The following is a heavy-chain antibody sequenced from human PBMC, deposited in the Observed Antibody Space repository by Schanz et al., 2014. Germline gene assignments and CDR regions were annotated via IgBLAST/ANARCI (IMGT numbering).Heavy chain of an antibody. CDR2: ISDSGTYT. Sequence: QVQVVQSGGGLVKPGASLRLSCEASGFVFGDYYMTWLRQAPGKGLEWLSYISDSGTYTNYADSVKGRFTISRDNAKSSLYLQMNSLRVEDTAVYYCARGGFGEVSYFDYWGQGTLVTVSS. V-gene: IGHV3-11*05. CDR1: GFVFGDYY. D-gene: IGHD3-10*01. CDR3: ARGGFGEVSYFDY. J-gene: IGHJ4*02.